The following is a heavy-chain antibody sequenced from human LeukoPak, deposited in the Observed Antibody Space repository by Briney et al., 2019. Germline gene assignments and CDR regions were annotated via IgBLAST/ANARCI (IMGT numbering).Heavy chain of an antibody. CDR2: IIPIFGTT. CDR1: GGTFSSYT. CDR3: ARDRSPLQLDCSRSSRYAVGGAFDI. J-gene: IGHJ3*02. D-gene: IGHD2-2*01. V-gene: IGHV1-69*13. Sequence: GASVKVSCKASGGTFSSYTISWVRQAPGQGLEWMGGIIPIFGTTNYAQNFQGRVTITADESTSTAYMELSSLRSEDTAVYYCARDRSPLQLDCSRSSRYAVGGAFDIWGQGTMVTVSS.